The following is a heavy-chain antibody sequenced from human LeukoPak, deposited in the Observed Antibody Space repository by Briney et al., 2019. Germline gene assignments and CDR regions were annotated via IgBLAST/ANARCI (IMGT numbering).Heavy chain of an antibody. CDR2: IYYSGST. J-gene: IGHJ6*02. D-gene: IGHD1-20*01. V-gene: IGHV4-39*01. CDR1: GGSISSSSYY. Sequence: SETLSLTCTVSGGSISSSSYYWGWIRQPPGKGLEWIGSIYYSGSTYYNPSLKSRVTISVDTSKNQFSLKLSSVTAADTAVYYCYLITDYYYYYGMDVWGQGTTVTVSS. CDR3: YLITDYYYYYGMDV.